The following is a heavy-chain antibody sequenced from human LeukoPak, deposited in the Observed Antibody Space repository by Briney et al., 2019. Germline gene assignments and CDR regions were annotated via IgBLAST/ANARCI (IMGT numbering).Heavy chain of an antibody. V-gene: IGHV1-2*02. Sequence: GASVKVACQASGYTFNGYYMHWVREAPGQGLEWMGWINPNSGGTNYAQKFQGRVTMTRDTSISTAYMELSRLRSDDTAVYYCARGEQQLVPDYYYYGMDVWGQGTTVSVSS. CDR3: ARGEQQLVPDYYYYGMDV. J-gene: IGHJ6*02. CDR1: GYTFNGYY. D-gene: IGHD6-13*01. CDR2: INPNSGGT.